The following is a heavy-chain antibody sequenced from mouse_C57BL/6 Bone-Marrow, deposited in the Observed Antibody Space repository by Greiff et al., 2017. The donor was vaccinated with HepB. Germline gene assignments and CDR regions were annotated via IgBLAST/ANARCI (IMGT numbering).Heavy chain of an antibody. V-gene: IGHV1-81*01. D-gene: IGHD2-4*01. J-gene: IGHJ2*01. CDR3: ARPSVYYDSPFDY. Sequence: VQLQQPGAELVKPGASVKLSCKASGYTFTSYGISWVKQRTGQGLEWIGEIYPRSGNTYYNEKFKGKATLTADKSSSTAYMELRSLTSEDSAVYFCARPSVYYDSPFDYWGQGTTLTVSS. CDR2: IYPRSGNT. CDR1: GYTFTSYG.